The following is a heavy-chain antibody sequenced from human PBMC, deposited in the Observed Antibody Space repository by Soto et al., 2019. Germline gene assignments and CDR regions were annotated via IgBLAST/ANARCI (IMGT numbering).Heavy chain of an antibody. V-gene: IGHV3-48*03. Sequence: GVLRLSCAASGFTFSSYEMNWVRQAPGKGLEWVSSISSSGSPIYYADSVKGRFTISRDNATSSLYLQMSSLRAEDTAVYYCARSWGLYCSSTSCYSPWFDPWGQGTLVTVSS. J-gene: IGHJ5*02. D-gene: IGHD2-2*02. CDR2: ISSSGSPI. CDR1: GFTFSSYE. CDR3: ARSWGLYCSSTSCYSPWFDP.